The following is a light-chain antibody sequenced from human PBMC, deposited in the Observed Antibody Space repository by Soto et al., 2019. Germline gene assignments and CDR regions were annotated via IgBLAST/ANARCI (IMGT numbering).Light chain of an antibody. CDR2: GTS. CDR1: QSVSSKY. CDR3: QQYGSSLFT. J-gene: IGKJ3*01. Sequence: EIVLTQSPGTLSLSPGERATLSCRASQSVSSKYLAWYQQKPGQAPSVLIYGTSIRASGVPERFSGGGSGTDFTITITRLEPEDFAVYYCQQYGSSLFTFGPGTKVDFK. V-gene: IGKV3-20*01.